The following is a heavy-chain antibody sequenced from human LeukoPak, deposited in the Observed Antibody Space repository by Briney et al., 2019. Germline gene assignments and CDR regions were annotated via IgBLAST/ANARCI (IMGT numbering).Heavy chain of an antibody. CDR3: TRFRRSAQSY. CDR1: GFLFSSSW. CDR2: IGPDGSDK. V-gene: IGHV3-7*01. J-gene: IGHJ4*02. Sequence: GGSLRLSCTTSGFLFSSSWMSWVRQAPGKGLEWVANIGPDGSDKQYVDSMKGRFTISRDNAQNSVYLHMNSLTAEDTAVYYCTRFRRSAQSYWGQGTLVTVSS. D-gene: IGHD2-15*01.